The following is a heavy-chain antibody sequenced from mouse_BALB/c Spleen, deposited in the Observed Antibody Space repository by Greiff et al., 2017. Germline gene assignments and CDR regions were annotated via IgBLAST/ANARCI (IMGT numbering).Heavy chain of an antibody. CDR2: ISSGGGST. J-gene: IGHJ2*01. CDR1: GFAFSSYD. V-gene: IGHV5-12-1*01. D-gene: IGHD2-4*01. CDR3: ARHGGGGYDYDWGGFDY. Sequence: EVMLVESGGGLVKPGGSLKLSCAASGFAFSSYDMSWVRQTPEKRLEWVAYISSGGGSTYYPDTVKGRFTISRDNAKNTLYLQMSSLKSEDTAMYYCARHGGGGYDYDWGGFDYWGQGTTLTVSS.